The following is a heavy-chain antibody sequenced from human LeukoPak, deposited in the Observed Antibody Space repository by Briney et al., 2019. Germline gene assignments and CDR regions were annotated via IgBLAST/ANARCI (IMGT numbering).Heavy chain of an antibody. CDR1: GFTFSSYS. CDR2: ISSSSSYI. J-gene: IGHJ5*01. D-gene: IGHD6-19*01. CDR3: ARDRKYSSGSPRADWFDS. V-gene: IGHV3-21*01. Sequence: GGSLRLSCAASGFTFSSYSMNWVRQAPGKGLEWVSSISSSSSYIYYADSVKGRFTISRDNAKNSLYLQMNSLRAEDTAVYYCARDRKYSSGSPRADWFDSWGQGTLVTVSS.